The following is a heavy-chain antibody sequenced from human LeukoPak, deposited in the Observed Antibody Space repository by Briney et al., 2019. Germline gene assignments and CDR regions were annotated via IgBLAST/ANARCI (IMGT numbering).Heavy chain of an antibody. Sequence: GGSLRLSCAASGFTFSSYAMSWVRQAPGKGLEWVSAISGSGDTTYYADSVKGRFTISRDNSKNTLYLQMNSLRAEDTAVYYCAKGRNRRYSYGPLEYYFDYWGQGTLVTVSS. J-gene: IGHJ4*02. V-gene: IGHV3-23*01. CDR3: AKGRNRRYSYGPLEYYFDY. D-gene: IGHD5-18*01. CDR2: ISGSGDTT. CDR1: GFTFSSYA.